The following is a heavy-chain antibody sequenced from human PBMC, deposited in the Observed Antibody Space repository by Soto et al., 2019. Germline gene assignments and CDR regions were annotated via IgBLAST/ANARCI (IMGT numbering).Heavy chain of an antibody. J-gene: IGHJ6*02. Sequence: QLQLQESGPGLVKPSETLSLTCTVSGGSISSSSYYWGWIRQPPGKGLEWIGSIYYSGSTYYNPSLKSRVTISVDTSKNQFSLKLSSVTAADTAVYYCARVDSWYLYGMDVWGQGTTVTVSS. CDR3: ARVDSWYLYGMDV. D-gene: IGHD6-13*01. CDR2: IYYSGST. V-gene: IGHV4-39*01. CDR1: GGSISSSSYY.